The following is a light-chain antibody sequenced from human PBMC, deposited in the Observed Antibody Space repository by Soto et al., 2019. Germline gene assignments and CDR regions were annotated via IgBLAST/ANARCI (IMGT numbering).Light chain of an antibody. Sequence: EIVMTQSPATLSVSPGETATLSCRASQSVAGNLAWYQQKPGQPPRLLIYGVSSRATGIPDRFSGSGSGTDFTLTISRLEPEDFAVYYCQQYGTSSYTFGQGTKLEIK. V-gene: IGKV3-20*01. CDR1: QSVAGN. J-gene: IGKJ2*01. CDR2: GVS. CDR3: QQYGTSSYT.